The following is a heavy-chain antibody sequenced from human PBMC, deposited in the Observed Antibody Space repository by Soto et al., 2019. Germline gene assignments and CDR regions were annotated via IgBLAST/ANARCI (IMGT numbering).Heavy chain of an antibody. CDR2: ISASGGTT. CDR3: TKGRLNLGYCSGGNCHEADH. CDR1: GFTFSIYA. Sequence: GGSLRLSCAASGFTFSIYAMSWVRQAPGKGPEWVSGISASGGTTYYADSVRGRFTLSRDNSKNMLFLQMHSLGTEDTAVYYCTKGRLNLGYCSGGNCHEADHWGQGAQVTVS. D-gene: IGHD2-15*01. V-gene: IGHV3-23*01. J-gene: IGHJ4*02.